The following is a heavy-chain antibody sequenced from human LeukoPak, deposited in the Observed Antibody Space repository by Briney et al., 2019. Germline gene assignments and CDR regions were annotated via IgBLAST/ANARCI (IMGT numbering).Heavy chain of an antibody. CDR2: INSDGSGT. CDR1: GFTFSNYW. Sequence: GGSLRLSCAASGFTFSNYWMHWVRQAPGKGLVWVSRINSDGSGTTYADSVKGRFTISRDNAKNTLYLQMNSLRAEDTAVYYCARRDCSGGTCYSAYWGQGTLVTVSS. J-gene: IGHJ4*02. CDR3: ARRDCSGGTCYSAY. D-gene: IGHD2-15*01. V-gene: IGHV3-74*03.